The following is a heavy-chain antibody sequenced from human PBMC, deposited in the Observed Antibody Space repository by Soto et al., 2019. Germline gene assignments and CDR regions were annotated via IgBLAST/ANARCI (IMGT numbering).Heavy chain of an antibody. J-gene: IGHJ4*02. V-gene: IGHV2-5*02. D-gene: IGHD3-9*01. CDR2: IFWDDDK. Sequence: QITLKESGPTLVKPTQTLTLTCTFSGFSLSTSGVGVGWIRQPPGKALEWLALIFWDDDKRYSPSLKSRLTITKGTSKNHVVVTMTNMDPVDTATYSCAHSPPHDILTGSLNYFDYWGQGTLVTVSS. CDR1: GFSLSTSGVG. CDR3: AHSPPHDILTGSLNYFDY.